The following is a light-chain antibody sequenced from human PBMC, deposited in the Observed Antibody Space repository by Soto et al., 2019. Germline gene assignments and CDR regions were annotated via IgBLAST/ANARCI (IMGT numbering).Light chain of an antibody. CDR2: RAS. CDR3: QQSYSHLIT. J-gene: IGKJ5*01. Sequence: DIQMTQSPSSLSASVGDSVNITCWASQTIRVSLNWYQQKPGKAPKLLIFRASTLESGVPPRFSGGGSGTDFTLTINGLQPEDFATYYCQQSYSHLITFGQGTRLEIE. CDR1: QTIRVS. V-gene: IGKV1-39*01.